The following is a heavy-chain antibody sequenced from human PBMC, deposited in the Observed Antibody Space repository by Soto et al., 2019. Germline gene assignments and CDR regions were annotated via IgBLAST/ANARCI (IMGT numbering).Heavy chain of an antibody. J-gene: IGHJ4*02. CDR1: GGTFNSYV. V-gene: IGHV1-69*01. CDR2: IIPIFGTP. Sequence: QVQLVQSGPVVRKPGSSVNVSCKASGGTFNSYVINWVRQAPGQGLEWMGGIIPIFGTPNYAQKFQGRVTITADESTSTAYMELSSLRSDDTAFYFCASYGDFDFWGQGTLVTVSS. D-gene: IGHD4-17*01. CDR3: ASYGDFDF.